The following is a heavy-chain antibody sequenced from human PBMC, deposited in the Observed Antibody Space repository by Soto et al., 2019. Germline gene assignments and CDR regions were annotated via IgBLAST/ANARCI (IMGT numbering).Heavy chain of an antibody. J-gene: IGHJ6*03. CDR3: ARGYDFWSGSYYMDV. CDR2: INLSGGST. D-gene: IGHD3-3*01. V-gene: IGHV1-46*03. CDR1: GYTFTSYY. Sequence: QVQLVQSGAEVKKPGASVKVSCKASGYTFTSYYMHWVRQAPGQGLEWMGIINLSGGSTSYAQKFQGGVTMTRDTSTSTVYMELSSLRSEDTAVYYCARGYDFWSGSYYMDVWGKGTTVTVSS.